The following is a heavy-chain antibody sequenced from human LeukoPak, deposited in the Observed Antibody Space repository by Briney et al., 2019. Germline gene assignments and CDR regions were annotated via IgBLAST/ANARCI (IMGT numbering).Heavy chain of an antibody. CDR1: GYTFTSYA. CDR2: INTNTGNP. Sequence: ASVKVSCKASGYTFTSYAMNWVRQAPGQGLEWMGWINTNTGNPTYAQGFTGRFVFSLDTSVSTTYLQINSLKAEDTAVYYCARAFQSLGGLSLPDYWGQGTLVTVSS. V-gene: IGHV7-4-1*02. CDR3: ARAFQSLGGLSLPDY. J-gene: IGHJ4*02. D-gene: IGHD3-16*02.